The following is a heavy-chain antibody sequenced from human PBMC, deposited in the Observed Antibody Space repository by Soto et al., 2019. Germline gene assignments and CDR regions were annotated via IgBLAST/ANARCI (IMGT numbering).Heavy chain of an antibody. Sequence: GESLKISCQGSGYSFTNYWIGWVRQMPGKGLEWMEIVYPSDSKSRFNPSFQGQVTISADKSISTAYLQWSSLKASDTAIYYCAISAYDLGPDAFDIWGRGTMVTVSS. CDR3: AISAYDLGPDAFDI. CDR2: VYPSDSKS. D-gene: IGHD5-12*01. V-gene: IGHV5-51*01. CDR1: GYSFTNYW. J-gene: IGHJ3*02.